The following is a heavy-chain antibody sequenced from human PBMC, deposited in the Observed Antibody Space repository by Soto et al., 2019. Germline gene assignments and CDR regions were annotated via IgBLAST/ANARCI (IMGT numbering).Heavy chain of an antibody. V-gene: IGHV1-2*02. CDR3: ARDHHIVVVQADDY. CDR1: GYTFTGYY. Sequence: ASVKVSCKASGYTFTGYYMHWVRQAPGQGLEWMGWINPNSGGTNYAQKFQGRVTMTRDTSISTAYMELSRLRSDDTAVYYCARDHHIVVVQADDYWGQGTLVTVSS. J-gene: IGHJ4*02. D-gene: IGHD2-2*01. CDR2: INPNSGGT.